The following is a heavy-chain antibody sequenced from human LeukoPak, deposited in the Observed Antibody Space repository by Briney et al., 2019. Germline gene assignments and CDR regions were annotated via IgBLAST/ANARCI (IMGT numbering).Heavy chain of an antibody. J-gene: IGHJ4*02. V-gene: IGHV3-30*03. Sequence: GGSLRLSCAASGFTFSSYGMHWVRQAPGKGLEWVAVISYDESNKYYADSVKGRFTISRDNSKNTLYLQMNSLRAEDTAVYYCARDHYGDCVDYWGQGTLVTVSS. CDR3: ARDHYGDCVDY. CDR1: GFTFSSYG. D-gene: IGHD4-17*01. CDR2: ISYDESNK.